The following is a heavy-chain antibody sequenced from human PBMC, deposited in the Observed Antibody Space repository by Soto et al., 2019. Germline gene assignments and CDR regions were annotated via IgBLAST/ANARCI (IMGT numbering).Heavy chain of an antibody. CDR1: GGSISNYY. J-gene: IGHJ3*02. D-gene: IGHD4-4*01. Sequence: QVQLQESGPGLVKPSETLSLTCTVSGGSISNYYWSWIRQPPGKGLEWIGYIYKSGSTSYNPSLKSRVPISVDTSKNQFSLNVSSVTAADTAVYYCAREGDDYNLGAFDIWGQGTMVTVSS. CDR2: IYKSGST. V-gene: IGHV4-59*01. CDR3: AREGDDYNLGAFDI.